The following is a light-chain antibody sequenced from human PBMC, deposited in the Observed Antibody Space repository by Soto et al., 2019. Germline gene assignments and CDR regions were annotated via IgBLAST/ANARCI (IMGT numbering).Light chain of an antibody. CDR1: QGIRND. J-gene: IGKJ1*01. CDR3: LHDYNFPWT. CDR2: AAS. V-gene: IGKV1-6*01. Sequence: AIQMTQSPSSLSASVGDRVTITCRASQGIRNDLSWYQQKPGKAPNLLIFAASSLQSRVPSRFSGSGSGTDFTLIISSLQPEDFATYYCLHDYNFPWTFGQGTKVEVK.